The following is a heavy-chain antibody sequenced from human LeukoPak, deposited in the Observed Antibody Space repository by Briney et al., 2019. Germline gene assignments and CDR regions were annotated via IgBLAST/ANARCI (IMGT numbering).Heavy chain of an antibody. CDR2: IWCDGSNK. CDR3: ARQLGYCTNGVCPVSDY. J-gene: IGHJ4*01. V-gene: IGHV3-33*01. CDR1: GFTFKNYR. Sequence: TGGSLRLSCAASGFTFKNYRRHWVRQAPGKGLEWVAVIWCDGSNKYYADTVKGRFTISRDNSKSTLYLQMSSLRAEDTAVYYCARQLGYCTNGVCPVSDYWGQGNLVTVSS. D-gene: IGHD2-8*01.